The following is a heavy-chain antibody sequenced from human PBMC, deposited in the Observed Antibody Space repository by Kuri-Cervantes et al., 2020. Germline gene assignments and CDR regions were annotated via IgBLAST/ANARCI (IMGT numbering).Heavy chain of an antibody. Sequence: ASVKVSCKASGYTFTSYAMHWVRQAPGQRLEWMGWINPSGGSTSYAQKFQGRVTMTRDTSTSTAYMELSSLRSEDTAVYYCARGRSITMVQGVIRGGDYWGQGTLVTVSS. D-gene: IGHD3-10*01. J-gene: IGHJ4*02. CDR3: ARGRSITMVQGVIRGGDY. CDR2: INPSGGST. CDR1: GYTFTSYA. V-gene: IGHV1-46*01.